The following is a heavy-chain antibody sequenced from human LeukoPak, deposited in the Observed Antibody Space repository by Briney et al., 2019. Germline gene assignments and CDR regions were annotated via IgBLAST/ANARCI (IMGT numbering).Heavy chain of an antibody. Sequence: SETLSLTCTVSGGSISSSSYYWGWVRQPPGKGLEWMGSIDYTGTTYYAPSLKSRVTISVATSKNQFSLKLSSVTAADTAVYYCASTKTIAARAFDIWGQGTMVTVSS. CDR3: ASTKTIAARAFDI. V-gene: IGHV4-39*01. CDR2: IDYTGTT. CDR1: GGSISSSSYY. D-gene: IGHD6-6*01. J-gene: IGHJ3*02.